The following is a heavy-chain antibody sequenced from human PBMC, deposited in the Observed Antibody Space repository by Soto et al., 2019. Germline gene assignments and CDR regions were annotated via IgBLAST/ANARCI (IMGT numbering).Heavy chain of an antibody. D-gene: IGHD3-10*01. V-gene: IGHV3-74*01. CDR3: TRGPRPSSVGTGAF. Sequence: EVQLVESGGDLVQPGGSLRLSCTDSGFTFSMYWMHWVRQVPGKGPEWVSRISDDGSRADYSDSVKGRFTISRDNAKNTLYLEMHVLRADDTAVYYCTRGPRPSSVGTGAFWGQGTPVTVAA. CDR2: ISDDGSRA. J-gene: IGHJ4*02. CDR1: GFTFSMYW.